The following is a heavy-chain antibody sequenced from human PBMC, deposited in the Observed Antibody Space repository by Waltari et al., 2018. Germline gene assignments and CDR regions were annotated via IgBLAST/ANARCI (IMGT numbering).Heavy chain of an antibody. CDR3: AKDKGYRTYYSSRFDY. Sequence: QVQLVQSGAEVKKPGSSVKVSCKASGGTFSSYAIRWVRQAPGQGLEWMGRIIPIFGTANYAQKFQGRVTITADKSTSTAYMELSSLRSEDTAVYYCAKDKGYRTYYSSRFDYWGQGTLVTVSS. D-gene: IGHD3-10*01. CDR2: IIPIFGTA. J-gene: IGHJ4*02. V-gene: IGHV1-69*08. CDR1: GGTFSSYA.